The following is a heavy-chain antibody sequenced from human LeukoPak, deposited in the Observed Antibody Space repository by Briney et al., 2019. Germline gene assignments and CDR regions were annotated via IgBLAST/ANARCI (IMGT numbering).Heavy chain of an antibody. CDR2: IIPIFGTA. J-gene: IGHJ4*02. D-gene: IGHD5-24*01. V-gene: IGHV1-69*01. CDR1: GGTFSSYA. Sequence: ASVKVSCKASGGTFSSYAISWVRQAPGQGLEWMGGIIPIFGTANCAQKFQGRVTITADESTSTAYMELSSLRSEDTAVYYCARESRDGYNQRRYFDYWGQGTLVTVSS. CDR3: ARESRDGYNQRRYFDY.